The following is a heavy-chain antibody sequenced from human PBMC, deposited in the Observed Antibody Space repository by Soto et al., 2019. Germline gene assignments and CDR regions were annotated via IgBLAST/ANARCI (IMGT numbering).Heavy chain of an antibody. V-gene: IGHV1-3*01. CDR2: INAGNGNT. CDR3: ASMRIVGATPGY. J-gene: IGHJ4*02. D-gene: IGHD1-26*01. CDR1: GYTFTSYA. Sequence: ASVKVSCKASGYTFTSYAMHWVRQAPGQRLEWMGWINAGNGNTKYSQKFQGRVTITRDTSASTAYMELSSLRSEDTAVYYCASMRIVGATPGYWGQGTLVTVSS.